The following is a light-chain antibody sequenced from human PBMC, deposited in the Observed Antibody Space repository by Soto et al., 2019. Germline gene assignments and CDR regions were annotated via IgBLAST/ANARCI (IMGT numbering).Light chain of an antibody. V-gene: IGLV2-11*01. CDR1: RSDVGGYNY. Sequence: QSVLTQPRSVSGSLGQSVTISCTGTRSDVGGYNYVSWYQQYPGKAPKVIIYDVSKRPSGVPDRFSGSKSGSTATLTISGLQAEDETDYYCCSYAGDYTWVFGGGTKVTVL. CDR2: DVS. J-gene: IGLJ3*02. CDR3: CSYAGDYTWV.